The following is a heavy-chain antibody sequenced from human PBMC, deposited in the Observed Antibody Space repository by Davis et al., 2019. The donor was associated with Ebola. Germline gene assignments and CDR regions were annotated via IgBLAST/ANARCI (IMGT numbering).Heavy chain of an antibody. CDR2: INPNSGGT. CDR1: RYTFAGYY. D-gene: IGHD3-22*01. V-gene: IGHV1-2*06. Sequence: ASSVKVSCKASRYTFAGYYPHWVRQAPGQGLEWMGRINPNSGGTNYAQKFQGRVTMTRDTSISTVYMELSRLRSDDTAVYHCARAEYYYDSSGYYSFDYWGQGTLVTVSS. J-gene: IGHJ4*02. CDR3: ARAEYYYDSSGYYSFDY.